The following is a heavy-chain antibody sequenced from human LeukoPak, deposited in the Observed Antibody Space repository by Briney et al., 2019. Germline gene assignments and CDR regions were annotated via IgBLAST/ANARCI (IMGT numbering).Heavy chain of an antibody. V-gene: IGHV3-21*06. CDR1: RFTFSSYS. Sequence: GRSVRLSCAASRFTFSSYSMNWVRQAAGKGMEWVSSISSSSTYIYYADSVKGRFTISRDNAKNSLFLQMNSLRAEDTAVYYCARGQDLGINWPFDIWGQGTMITVSS. CDR3: ARGQDLGINWPFDI. D-gene: IGHD1-1*01. CDR2: ISSSSTYI. J-gene: IGHJ3*02.